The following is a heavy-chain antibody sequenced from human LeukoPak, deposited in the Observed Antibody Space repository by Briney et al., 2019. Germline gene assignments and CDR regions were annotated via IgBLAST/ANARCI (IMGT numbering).Heavy chain of an antibody. CDR2: MSYSGST. D-gene: IGHD6-19*01. V-gene: IGHV4-39*01. J-gene: IGHJ4*02. CDR3: ARGWSSGWYRNDY. CDR1: GGSISSRNYY. Sequence: SETLSLTCTVSGGSISSRNYYWGWIRQPPGKGLEWIGSMSYSGSTYYSPSLKSRVTISVDTSKNQFSLNLNSVTAADTAVYYCARGWSSGWYRNDYWGQGTLVTVSS.